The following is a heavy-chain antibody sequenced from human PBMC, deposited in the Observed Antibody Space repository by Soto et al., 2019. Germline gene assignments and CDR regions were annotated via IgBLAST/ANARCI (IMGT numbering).Heavy chain of an antibody. D-gene: IGHD2-2*01. CDR1: GGSIRSGGYY. V-gene: IGHV4-31*03. CDR3: ARASLGYCSSTSCRSNWFDP. CDR2: IYYTGST. Sequence: QVQLQESGPGLVKPSQTLSLTCTVSGGSIRSGGYYWTWIRQHPGKGLEWIGYIYYTGSTYYNPSLKSRVTISVDTSKNQFSLKLSSVTAADTAVYYCARASLGYCSSTSCRSNWFDPWGQETLVTVSS. J-gene: IGHJ5*02.